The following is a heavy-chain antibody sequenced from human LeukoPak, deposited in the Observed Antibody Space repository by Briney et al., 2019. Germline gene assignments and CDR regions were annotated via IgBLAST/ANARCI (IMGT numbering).Heavy chain of an antibody. CDR3: ARVYREGWFDP. CDR2: IYHSGST. D-gene: IGHD2-2*02. CDR1: GDSISSGYY. V-gene: IGHV4-38-2*01. J-gene: IGHJ5*02. Sequence: AETLSLTCAVCGDSISSGYYWGWIRQPPGKGLEWIGSIYHSGSTYYNPSLKSRVTISVDTSKNQFSLKLSSVTAADTAVYYCARVYREGWFDPWGQGTLVTVSS.